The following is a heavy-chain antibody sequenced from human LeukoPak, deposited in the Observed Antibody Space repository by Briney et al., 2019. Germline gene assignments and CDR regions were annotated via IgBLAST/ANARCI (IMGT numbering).Heavy chain of an antibody. CDR2: IYSGGST. D-gene: IGHD3-10*01. Sequence: PGGSLRLSCAASGFTVSSNYMSWVRQAPGKGLEWVSVIYSGGSTYYADSVKGRFTISRDNAKNSLYLQMNSLRAEDTAVYYCARDYYGSGNMDVWGQGTTVTVSS. CDR1: GFTVSSNY. V-gene: IGHV3-53*01. CDR3: ARDYYGSGNMDV. J-gene: IGHJ6*02.